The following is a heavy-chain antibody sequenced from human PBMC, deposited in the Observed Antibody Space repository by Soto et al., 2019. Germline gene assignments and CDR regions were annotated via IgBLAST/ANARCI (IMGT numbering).Heavy chain of an antibody. V-gene: IGHV3-23*01. CDR2: ISGGGDNT. CDR3: AKERRARGFEF. Sequence: EVQLLDSGGGLVQPGGSLRISCEASGFTFSNYAMNWVRQAPGKGLEWVLGISGGGDNTYYADSVKGRFTISRDNSKNTVFLQMNSLRAEDTAVYYCAKERRARGFEFWGQGTVVTVSS. J-gene: IGHJ4*02. CDR1: GFTFSNYA.